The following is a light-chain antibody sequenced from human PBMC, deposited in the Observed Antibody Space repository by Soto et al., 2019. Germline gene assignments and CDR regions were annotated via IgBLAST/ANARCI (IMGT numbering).Light chain of an antibody. J-gene: IGKJ1*01. Sequence: DIQMTQSPSTLSASVGDRVTITCRASQSISDVLGWYQEKPGKAPKLLIYKASSLKSGVPSRFSGSGSGTEYTLTISSLQPDDFATYYCQQYNGYWTFGQGTNVEIK. V-gene: IGKV1-5*03. CDR3: QQYNGYWT. CDR2: KAS. CDR1: QSISDV.